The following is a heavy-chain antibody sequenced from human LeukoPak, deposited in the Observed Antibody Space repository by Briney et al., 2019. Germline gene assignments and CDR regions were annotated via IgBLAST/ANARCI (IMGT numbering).Heavy chain of an antibody. CDR3: VRDRGTYRPIDY. Sequence: GGSLRLSCAASGFTFSSYAMHWVRQAPGKGLEWVSSISYTGTYIYYADSVKGRFTISRDNAQNSLYLQMNSLRAEDTAIYYCVRDRGTYRPIDYWGQGTLVTVSS. D-gene: IGHD1-26*01. J-gene: IGHJ4*02. CDR2: ISYTGTYI. CDR1: GFTFSSYA. V-gene: IGHV3-21*04.